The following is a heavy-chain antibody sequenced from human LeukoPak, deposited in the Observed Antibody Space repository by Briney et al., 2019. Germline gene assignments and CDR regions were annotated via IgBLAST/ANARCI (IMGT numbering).Heavy chain of an antibody. V-gene: IGHV5-51*01. J-gene: IGHJ4*02. CDR1: GYSFTKYW. D-gene: IGHD3-9*01. CDR2: IDPSDSET. CDR3: ARLNDILTGPFDY. Sequence: GESLKISCKGSGYSFTKYWIGWVRQMPGKGLEWMGNIDPSDSETRHSPSFQGQVTISVDKPVSTAYLQWNSLKASDTAMYYCARLNDILTGPFDYWGQGTLVTVSS.